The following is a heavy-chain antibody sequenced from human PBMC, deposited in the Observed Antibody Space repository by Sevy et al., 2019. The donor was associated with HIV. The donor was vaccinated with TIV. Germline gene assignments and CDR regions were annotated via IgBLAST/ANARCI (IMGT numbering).Heavy chain of an antibody. CDR2: IYYSGMT. J-gene: IGHJ6*02. V-gene: IGHV4-59*01. CDR1: GVSISGYY. Sequence: SETLSLTCTVSGVSISGYYWSWIRQSPGKGLEWIGYIYYSGMTNYNPSLKSRVTISDDTSKNQFSLKLKSVTAADTAVYYCARAAAEYYYGMDVCGQGTKVTVSS. D-gene: IGHD6-25*01. CDR3: ARAAAEYYYGMDV.